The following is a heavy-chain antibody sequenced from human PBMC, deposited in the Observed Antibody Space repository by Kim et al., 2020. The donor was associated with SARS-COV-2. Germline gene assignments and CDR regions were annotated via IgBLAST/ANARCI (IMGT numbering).Heavy chain of an antibody. CDR2: FDPEDGET. Sequence: PLNDLSMHWVRQAPGKGLEWMGGFDPEDGETIYAQNFQDRVTMTEDTSTDTAYMELSSLRSEDTALYYCATGLRIVGTTWPLDFWGQGTLAT. D-gene: IGHD1-26*01. V-gene: IGHV1-24*01. CDR1: PLNDLS. CDR3: ATGLRIVGTTWPLDF. J-gene: IGHJ4*02.